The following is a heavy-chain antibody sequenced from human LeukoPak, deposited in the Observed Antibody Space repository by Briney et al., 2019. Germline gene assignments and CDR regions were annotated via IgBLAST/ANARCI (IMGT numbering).Heavy chain of an antibody. V-gene: IGHV3-21*01. CDR1: GFTFSSYS. D-gene: IGHD1-26*01. Sequence: GGSLRLSCAASGFTFSSYSMNRVRQAPGKGLEWFSSISSSSRYISYADSVKGRFTISRDNAKNSLYLQMNSLRAEDTAVYYCARVAGIVGATNWYFDLWGRGPLVTVSS. J-gene: IGHJ2*01. CDR2: ISSSSRYI. CDR3: ARVAGIVGATNWYFDL.